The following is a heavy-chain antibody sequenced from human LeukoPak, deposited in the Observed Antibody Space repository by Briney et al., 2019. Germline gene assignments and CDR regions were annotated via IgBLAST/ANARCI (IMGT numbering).Heavy chain of an antibody. D-gene: IGHD3-16*01. CDR2: IYYSGST. CDR1: GGSISSYY. J-gene: IGHJ5*02. V-gene: IGHV4-59*12. CDR3: ARGAFTYPSGLNWFDP. Sequence: SETLSLTCTVSGGSISSYYWSWIRQPPGKGLEWIGYIYYSGSTNYNPSLKSRVTISVDTSKNQFSLKLSSVTAADTAVYYCARGAFTYPSGLNWFDPWGQGTLVTVSS.